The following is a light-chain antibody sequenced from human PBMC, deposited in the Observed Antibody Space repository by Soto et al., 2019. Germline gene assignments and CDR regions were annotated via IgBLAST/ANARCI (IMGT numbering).Light chain of an antibody. CDR3: ASWDDTLSGRV. CDR2: KND. V-gene: IGLV1-47*01. J-gene: IGLJ3*02. CDR1: SSDIGSNY. Sequence: QSVLTQPPSASGTPGQRVTISCTGSSSDIGSNYVYWYQQLPEMAPKLLTYKNDQRPSGISERFSGSKSGTSASLAISGLRTEDEANYYCASWDDTLSGRVFGGGTKLTVL.